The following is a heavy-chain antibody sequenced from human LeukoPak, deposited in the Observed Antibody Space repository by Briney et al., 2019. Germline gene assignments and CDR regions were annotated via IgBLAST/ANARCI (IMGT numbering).Heavy chain of an antibody. D-gene: IGHD3-10*01. Sequence: SETLSLTCAVYGGSFSGYYWSWIRQPPGKGLEWIGEINHSGSTNYNPSLKGRVTISVDTSKNQFSLKLSSVTAADTAVYYCARRGGYYYGSGSYRNWFDPWGQGTLVTVSS. CDR1: GGSFSGYY. CDR3: ARRGGYYYGSGSYRNWFDP. CDR2: INHSGST. V-gene: IGHV4-34*01. J-gene: IGHJ5*02.